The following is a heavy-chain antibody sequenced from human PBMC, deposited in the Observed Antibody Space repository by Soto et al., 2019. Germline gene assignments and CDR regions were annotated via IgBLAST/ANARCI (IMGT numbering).Heavy chain of an antibody. CDR1: GYSFTTYW. CDR3: ARPLSSGWYFTLDN. Sequence: GESLKISCKGSGYSFTTYWIAWVRQMPGEGLEWMGVIFPGDSDTRYSPSFQGQVTISADTSISTAYLQWSSLRASDTAIYYCARPLSSGWYFTLDNWGQGTLVTVSS. CDR2: IFPGDSDT. D-gene: IGHD6-19*01. V-gene: IGHV5-51*01. J-gene: IGHJ4*02.